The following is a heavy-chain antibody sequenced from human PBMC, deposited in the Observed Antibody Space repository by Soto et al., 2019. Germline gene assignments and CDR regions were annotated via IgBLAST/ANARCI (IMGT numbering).Heavy chain of an antibody. V-gene: IGHV4-39*01. J-gene: IGHJ4*02. CDR2: IYYSGST. Sequence: QLQLQESGPGLVKPSETLSLTCTVSGGSISSSSYYWGWIRQPPGKGLEWIGSIYYSGSTYYNPSLKSRVTISVDTSKSQFSLKLSSVTAADTAVYYCARGDEYYYGSGIFDYWGQGTLVTVSS. CDR1: GGSISSSSYY. CDR3: ARGDEYYYGSGIFDY. D-gene: IGHD3-10*01.